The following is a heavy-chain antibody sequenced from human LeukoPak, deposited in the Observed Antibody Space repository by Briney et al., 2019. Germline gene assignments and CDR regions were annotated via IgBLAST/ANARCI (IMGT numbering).Heavy chain of an antibody. V-gene: IGHV4-31*03. CDR2: IYYSGST. CDR3: ASLPLRFLEWFDLYYYYGMDV. Sequence: SETLSLTCTVSGGSISSGGYYWSWIRQHPGKGLEWIGYIYYSGSTYYNPSFKSRVTISVDTSKNQFSLKLSSVTAADTAVYYCASLPLRFLEWFDLYYYYGMDVWGQGTTVTVSS. D-gene: IGHD3-3*01. J-gene: IGHJ6*02. CDR1: GGSISSGGYY.